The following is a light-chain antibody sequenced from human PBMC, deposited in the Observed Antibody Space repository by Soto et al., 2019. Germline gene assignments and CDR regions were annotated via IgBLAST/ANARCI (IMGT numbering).Light chain of an antibody. CDR1: QSVSSY. CDR3: HQRSNWPL. V-gene: IGKV3-11*01. CDR2: DAS. J-gene: IGKJ4*01. Sequence: EIVLTQSPATLSLSPGERATLSCRASQSVSSYLAWYQQKPDQAPRLLIYDASNRATGIPARFSGSGSGTDFTLTISSLEPEDCAVYYCHQRSNWPLFGGGIKV.